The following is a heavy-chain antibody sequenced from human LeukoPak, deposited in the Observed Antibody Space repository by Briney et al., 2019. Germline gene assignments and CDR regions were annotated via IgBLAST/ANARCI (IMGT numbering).Heavy chain of an antibody. Sequence: GGSLRLSCAASGFTFSGYNINWVRQAPGKGLEWISYIHSGDSTTYYADSVKGRFTISRDNAKNSLYLQMNSLGAEDTAIYYLAMIGYNWRLDYWGQGNLVSVSS. CDR1: GFTFSGYN. CDR3: AMIGYNWRLDY. CDR2: IHSGDSTT. J-gene: IGHJ4*02. D-gene: IGHD1-1*01. V-gene: IGHV3-48*04.